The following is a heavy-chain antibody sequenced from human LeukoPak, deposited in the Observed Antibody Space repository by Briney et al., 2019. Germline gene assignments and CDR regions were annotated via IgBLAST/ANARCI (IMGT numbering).Heavy chain of an antibody. CDR2: MNPNSGNT. V-gene: IGHV1-8*03. D-gene: IGHD1-26*01. Sequence: ASVKVSCKASGYTFTSYDINWVRQATGQGLEWMGWMNPNSGNTGYAQKFQGRVTITRNTSISTAYMELSSLRSEDTAVYYCARAEFRQIVGATSYYYYYMDVWGKGTTVTVSS. CDR1: GYTFTSYD. J-gene: IGHJ6*03. CDR3: ARAEFRQIVGATSYYYYYMDV.